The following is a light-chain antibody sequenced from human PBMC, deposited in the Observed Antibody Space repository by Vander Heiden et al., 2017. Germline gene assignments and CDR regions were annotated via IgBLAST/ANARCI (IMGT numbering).Light chain of an antibody. Sequence: EIVLTQSPATLSLSPGDRATLSCRASQSVSSYLAWYQQKPGQAPRLLIYDASNRATGIPARFSGSRSGTDFTLTISSLEPEDFAVYYCQQRSNWPLTFGGGTKVEIK. CDR3: QQRSNWPLT. J-gene: IGKJ4*01. CDR2: DAS. CDR1: QSVSSY. V-gene: IGKV3-11*01.